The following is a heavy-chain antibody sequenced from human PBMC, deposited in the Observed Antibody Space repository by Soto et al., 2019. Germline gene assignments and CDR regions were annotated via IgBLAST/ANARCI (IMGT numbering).Heavy chain of an antibody. CDR1: DFTFTSYL. Sequence: PGGSLRLSCAASDFTFTSYLMNWVRQAPGKGLEWVSSISSSGSYIYYADSVKGRFTISRDNAKNSLYLQMNSLRAEDTAVYYCAELGYFGDYDRYWSQGTLVTVSS. D-gene: IGHD4-17*01. CDR2: ISSSGSYI. V-gene: IGHV3-21*01. CDR3: AELGYFGDYDRY. J-gene: IGHJ4*02.